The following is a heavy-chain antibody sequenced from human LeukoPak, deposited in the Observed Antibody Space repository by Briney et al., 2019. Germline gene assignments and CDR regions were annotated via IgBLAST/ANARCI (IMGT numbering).Heavy chain of an antibody. D-gene: IGHD7-27*01. CDR3: ARAILGMHENFDY. CDR2: ISKSNNI. CDR1: GFTFSTYS. V-gene: IGHV3-21*05. J-gene: IGHJ4*02. Sequence: GGSLRLSCAASGFTFSTYSLNWVRQAPGKGLEWVSYISKSNNIYYADSVKGRFTISRDNAKNSLYLQMNSLRAEDTAVYYCARAILGMHENFDYWGQGTLVTVSS.